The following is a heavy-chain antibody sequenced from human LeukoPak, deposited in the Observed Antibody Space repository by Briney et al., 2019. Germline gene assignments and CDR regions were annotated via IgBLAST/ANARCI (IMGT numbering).Heavy chain of an antibody. J-gene: IGHJ4*02. CDR1: GGSISSSSYY. D-gene: IGHD2-2*01. CDR3: ARVYCSSTSCLYYFDY. CDR2: INHSGST. Sequence: SETLSLTCTVSGGSISSSSYYWGWIRQPPGKGLEWIGEINHSGSTNYNPSLKSRVTISVDTSKNQFSLKLSSVTAADTAVYYCARVYCSSTSCLYYFDYWGQGTLVTVSP. V-gene: IGHV4-39*07.